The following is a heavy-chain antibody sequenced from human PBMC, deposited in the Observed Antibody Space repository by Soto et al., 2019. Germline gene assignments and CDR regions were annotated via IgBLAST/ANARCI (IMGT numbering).Heavy chain of an antibody. CDR1: GGSISNADYY. V-gene: IGHV4-30-4*01. Sequence: PSGTLALTCTVSGGSISNADYYWSWILPPPGKGLEWIGYIYYSGSTYYNPSLKSRVTISVDTSKNQFSLKLSSVTAADTAVYYCARADLYYDRNWFDPWGQGTLVTVSS. CDR3: ARADLYYDRNWFDP. J-gene: IGHJ5*02. D-gene: IGHD3-3*01. CDR2: IYYSGST.